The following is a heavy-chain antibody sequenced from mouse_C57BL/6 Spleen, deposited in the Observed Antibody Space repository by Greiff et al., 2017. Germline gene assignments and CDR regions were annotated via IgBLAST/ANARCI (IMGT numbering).Heavy chain of an antibody. CDR3: ARGRPPYYYGSSPFAY. CDR2: INPSNGGT. D-gene: IGHD1-1*01. Sequence: QVQLQQPGTELVKPGASVKLSCKASGYTFTSYWMHWVKQRPGQGLEWIGNINPSNGGTNYNEKFKSKATLTVDKSSSTAYMQLSSLTSEDSAVYYCARGRPPYYYGSSPFAYWGQGTLVTVSA. J-gene: IGHJ3*01. CDR1: GYTFTSYW. V-gene: IGHV1-53*01.